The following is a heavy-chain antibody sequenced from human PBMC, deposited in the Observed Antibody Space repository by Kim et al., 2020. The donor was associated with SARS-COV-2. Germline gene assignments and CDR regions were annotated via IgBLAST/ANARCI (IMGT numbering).Heavy chain of an antibody. CDR2: ISSSSSSYI. V-gene: IGHV3-21*01. CDR3: ARDGQFLEWLSPWYYYYCMYV. J-gene: IGHJ6*03. D-gene: IGHD3-3*01. CDR1: GFTFSSYS. Sequence: GGSLRLSCAASGFTFSSYSMNWVRQAPGKGLEWVSSISSSSSSYIYYADSVKGRFTISRDNAKNSLHLQMNSLRAEDTAVYYCARDGQFLEWLSPWYYYYCMYVWGKGTTVTASS.